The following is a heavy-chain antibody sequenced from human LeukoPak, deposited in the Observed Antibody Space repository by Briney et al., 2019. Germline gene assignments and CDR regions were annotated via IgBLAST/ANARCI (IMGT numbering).Heavy chain of an antibody. Sequence: GASVKVSCKASGYTFTGYYMHWVRQAPGQGLDWMGWINPNSGGTNYAQKFQGRVTMTRDTSISTGYMELSRLRSDDTAVYYCARDRYSGSQADYYYYYMDVWGKGTTVTVSS. V-gene: IGHV1-2*02. CDR1: GYTFTGYY. CDR3: ARDRYSGSQADYYYYYMDV. D-gene: IGHD1-26*01. J-gene: IGHJ6*03. CDR2: INPNSGGT.